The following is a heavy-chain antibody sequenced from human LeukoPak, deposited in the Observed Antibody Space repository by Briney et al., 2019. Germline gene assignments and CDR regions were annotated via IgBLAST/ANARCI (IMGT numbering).Heavy chain of an antibody. D-gene: IGHD4-11*01. J-gene: IGHJ6*03. V-gene: IGHV1-18*01. CDR1: GYTFTSYG. CDR2: ISAYNGNT. Sequence: ASVKVSCKASGYTFTSYGISWVRQAPGQGLEWMGWISAYNGNTNYAQKLQGRVTMTTDTSTSTAYMELSSLTSEDSAVYYCARGVDHDYNNYDIDFKNDYYFYHMDVWGKGTTVTVSS. CDR3: ARGVDHDYNNYDIDFKNDYYFYHMDV.